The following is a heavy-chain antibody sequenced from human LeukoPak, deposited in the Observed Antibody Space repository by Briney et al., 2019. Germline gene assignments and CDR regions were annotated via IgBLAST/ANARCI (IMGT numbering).Heavy chain of an antibody. J-gene: IGHJ4*02. CDR1: GGSISNYY. CDR3: ARAISVTAAVPGY. CDR2: IHSSGST. Sequence: SETLSLTCTVSGGSISNYYWSWIRQPPGKGLEWIAYIHSSGSTNYNPSLKSRVTISVDMSKNQFSLKLASLTAADTAIYYCARAISVTAAVPGYWGRGTLVTVSS. V-gene: IGHV4-59*01. D-gene: IGHD6-13*01.